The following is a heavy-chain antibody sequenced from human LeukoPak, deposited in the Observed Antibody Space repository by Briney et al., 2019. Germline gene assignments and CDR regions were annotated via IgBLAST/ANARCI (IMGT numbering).Heavy chain of an antibody. CDR2: ISFDGTKK. Sequence: GGSLRLSCAASGFAFSNSGMHWVRQAPGKGLEWVTLISFDGTKKYYADSVKGRFTISRDNSKDTLYLQMNSLRPEDTAVYYCARAETYYYDSSGYYYIWGQGTMVTVSS. D-gene: IGHD3-22*01. CDR3: ARAETYYYDSSGYYYI. CDR1: GFAFSNSG. J-gene: IGHJ3*02. V-gene: IGHV3-30*03.